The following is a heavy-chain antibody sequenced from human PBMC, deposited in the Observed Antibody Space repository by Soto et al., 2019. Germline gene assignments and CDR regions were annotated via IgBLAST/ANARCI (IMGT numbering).Heavy chain of an antibody. Sequence: GGSLRLSCAASGFTFSSYSMNWVRQAPGKGLEWVSSISSSSSYIYYADSVKGRFTISRDNAKNSLYLQMNSLRAEDTAVYYCARVPMQWELRPDWYFDLWGRGTLVTVSS. D-gene: IGHD1-26*01. CDR1: GFTFSSYS. CDR3: ARVPMQWELRPDWYFDL. J-gene: IGHJ2*01. CDR2: ISSSSSYI. V-gene: IGHV3-21*01.